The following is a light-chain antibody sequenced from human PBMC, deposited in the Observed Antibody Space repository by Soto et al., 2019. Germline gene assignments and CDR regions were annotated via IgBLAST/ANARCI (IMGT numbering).Light chain of an antibody. CDR3: QQYGSSPQT. CDR1: QSVISSY. Sequence: EIVLTQSPGTLSLSPGERATLSCRASQSVISSYLAWYQQKPGQAPSLLIYGASSKATGIPDRFSDSGSGTDFTLTISRLEPEDFAVYYCQQYGSSPQTFGQGTKMDIK. J-gene: IGKJ1*01. CDR2: GAS. V-gene: IGKV3-20*01.